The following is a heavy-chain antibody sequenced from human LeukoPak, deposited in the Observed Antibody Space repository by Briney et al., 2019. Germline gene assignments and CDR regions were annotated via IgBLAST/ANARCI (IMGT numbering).Heavy chain of an antibody. Sequence: ASVKVSCKVSGYTLTELSMHWVRQAPGKGLEWMGGFDPEDGETIYAQKFQGRVTMTEDTSTDTAYMELSSLRSEDTAVYSRARGLPVPAHDAFDIWGQGTMVTVSS. V-gene: IGHV1-24*01. D-gene: IGHD2-2*01. CDR2: FDPEDGET. CDR1: GYTLTELS. J-gene: IGHJ3*02. CDR3: ARGLPVPAHDAFDI.